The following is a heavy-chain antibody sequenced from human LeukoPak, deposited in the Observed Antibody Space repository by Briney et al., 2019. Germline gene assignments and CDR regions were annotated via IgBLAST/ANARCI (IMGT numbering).Heavy chain of an antibody. CDR3: ARRGTTYCTVDSCHPNWFDP. V-gene: IGHV3-21*04. J-gene: IGHJ5*02. CDR2: INTRSSNI. Sequence: GGSLRLSCAASGFTFNTCTMSWVRQAPGKGLEWVSSINTRSSNIYYEDSVKGRFTVSRDNTKKSLYLLMNSLRAEDKAVYYCARRGTTYCTVDSCHPNWFDPWGQGTLVTVSS. CDR1: GFTFNTCT. D-gene: IGHD2-15*01.